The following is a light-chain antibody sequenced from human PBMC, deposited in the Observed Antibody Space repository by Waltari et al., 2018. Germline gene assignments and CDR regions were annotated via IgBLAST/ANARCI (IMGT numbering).Light chain of an antibody. CDR3: QQYGSSLRT. V-gene: IGKV3-20*01. CDR2: GAS. CDR1: QSVSSSY. Sequence: EIVLTQSPGTLSLSPGERATLSCRASQSVSSSYLAWYQQKPGQAPRLRIYGASSRATGIPDRFSGSGSGTDFTLTISRLEPEDFAVYYCQQYGSSLRTFGQGTKVEIK. J-gene: IGKJ1*01.